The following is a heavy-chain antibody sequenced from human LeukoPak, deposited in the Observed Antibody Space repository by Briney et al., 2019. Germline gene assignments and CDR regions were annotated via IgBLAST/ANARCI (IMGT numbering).Heavy chain of an antibody. CDR3: ARQKPVSPTTAYYFEY. Sequence: SETLSLTCTVSGDSISSSYWSWIRQPPGKGLEWIGYIYYSGITNYYPSLKSRVTISIDTSENQFSLRLTSVTAADTAVYYCARQKPVSPTTAYYFEYWGQGTLVTVSS. CDR2: IYYSGIT. D-gene: IGHD1-1*01. CDR1: GDSISSSY. V-gene: IGHV4-59*08. J-gene: IGHJ4*02.